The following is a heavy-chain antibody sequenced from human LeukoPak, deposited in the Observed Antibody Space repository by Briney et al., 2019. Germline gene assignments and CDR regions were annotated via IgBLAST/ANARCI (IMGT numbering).Heavy chain of an antibody. V-gene: IGHV3-11*01. CDR2: ISSGTDTN. J-gene: IGHJ4*02. Sequence: PGGSLTLSSAASEFVFSDYYMSWGRQAPGNGLEWVSYISSGTDTNYSHDTVKGRFTISTDNPKNSLHLQMTNLRAEDTAVYYCAREVGGDYASGTFFDLWGQGNMVTVSS. CDR3: AREVGGDYASGTFFDL. D-gene: IGHD3-10*01. CDR1: EFVFSDYY.